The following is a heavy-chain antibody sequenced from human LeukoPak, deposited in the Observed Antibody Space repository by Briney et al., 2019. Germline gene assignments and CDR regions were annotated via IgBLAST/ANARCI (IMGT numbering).Heavy chain of an antibody. V-gene: IGHV1-46*01. D-gene: IGHD6-13*01. CDR3: ARGFGSSHLLPLGY. CDR1: GYTFPSYY. Sequence: ASMKFSCKASGYTFPSYYMPWVRQAPGQGLEWKGIINPSGGSTSYAQKFQGRVTMTRDTSTSTVYMELSSLRSEDTAVYYCARGFGSSHLLPLGYWGQGTLVTVSS. CDR2: INPSGGST. J-gene: IGHJ4*02.